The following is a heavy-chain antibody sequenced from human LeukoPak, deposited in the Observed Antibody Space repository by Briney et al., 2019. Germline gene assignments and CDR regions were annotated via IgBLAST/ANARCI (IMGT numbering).Heavy chain of an antibody. D-gene: IGHD6-13*01. CDR2: IYPGDSDT. V-gene: IGHV5-51*01. J-gene: IGHJ6*03. Sequence: PGESLKISCKGSGYSFTSYWIGWVRQMPGKGLEWMGIIYPGDSDTRYSPSSQGQVTISADKSISTAYLQWSSLKASDTAMYYCARHGYSSSWYTNWSYYYYMDVWGKGTTVTVSS. CDR1: GYSFTSYW. CDR3: ARHGYSSSWYTNWSYYYYMDV.